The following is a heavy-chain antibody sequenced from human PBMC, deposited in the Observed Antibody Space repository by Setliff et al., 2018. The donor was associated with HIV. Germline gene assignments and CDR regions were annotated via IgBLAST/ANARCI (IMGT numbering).Heavy chain of an antibody. CDR1: GHTPRHYG. V-gene: IGHV1-18*01. J-gene: IGHJ5*02. D-gene: IGHD3-3*01. CDR3: AKPSLEWSPNWFDP. Sequence: GASVKVSCKASGHTPRHYGITWVRQAPGHGLEWMGWLASYNDDANYAQNLQGRVTMTRDTSISTAYMELSSLKSDDTAVYYCAKPSLEWSPNWFDPWGQGTLVTVSS. CDR2: LASYNDDA.